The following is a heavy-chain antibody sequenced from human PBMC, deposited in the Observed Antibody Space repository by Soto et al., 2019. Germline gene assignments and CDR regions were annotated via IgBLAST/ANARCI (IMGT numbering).Heavy chain of an antibody. D-gene: IGHD3-10*01. CDR3: ACLAWFGDPVPPFDC. Sequence: GGSLRLSCAASGFTFSTNAMSWVRQVPGKGLEWVSGVSGSGGSTNHADSVKGRFTVSRDNSKNTLYLQMNSLRADDTAVYYCACLAWFGDPVPPFDCWGQGTVVTVPQ. CDR1: GFTFSTNA. J-gene: IGHJ4*02. CDR2: VSGSGGST. V-gene: IGHV3-23*01.